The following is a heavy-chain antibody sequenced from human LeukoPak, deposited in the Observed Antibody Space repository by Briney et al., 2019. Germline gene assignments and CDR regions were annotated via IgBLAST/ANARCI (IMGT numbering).Heavy chain of an antibody. CDR2: ISGSGGST. CDR3: AKDGQLAAAGDY. V-gene: IGHV3-23*01. D-gene: IGHD6-13*01. CDR1: GFTFSSYA. J-gene: IGHJ4*02. Sequence: GGSLRLSCAASGFTFSSYAMSWVRQAPGKGPEWVSAISGSGGSTYYADSVKGRFTISRDNSKNTLYLQMNSLRAEGTAVYYCAKDGQLAAAGDYWGQGTLVTVSS.